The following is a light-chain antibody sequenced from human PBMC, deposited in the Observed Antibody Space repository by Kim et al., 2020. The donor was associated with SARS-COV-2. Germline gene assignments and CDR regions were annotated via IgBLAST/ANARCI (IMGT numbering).Light chain of an antibody. Sequence: SPGERATLSCRASQSISSIYLAWYQQKPGQAPRLLIYSGSNRATGIPDRFSGSGSGTDFTLTISRLEPEDFAVYYCQQYGSSPSTFGGGTKVDIK. J-gene: IGKJ4*01. V-gene: IGKV3-20*01. CDR1: QSISSIY. CDR2: SGS. CDR3: QQYGSSPST.